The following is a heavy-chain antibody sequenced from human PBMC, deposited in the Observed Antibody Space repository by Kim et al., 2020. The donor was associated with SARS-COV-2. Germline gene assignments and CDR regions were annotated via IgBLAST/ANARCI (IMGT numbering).Heavy chain of an antibody. D-gene: IGHD3-10*01. CDR2: IFYSGVT. CDR3: ARDIGSGTYWDT. V-gene: IGHV4-59*02. J-gene: IGHJ5*02. Sequence: SETLSLTCTVSGDSVTSYYWTWIRQSPGKGLEWIGNIFYSGVTHYNPSLKSRVTMSVDTSKNQFSLRLISVTAADTAVYYCARDIGSGTYWDTWGQGALVTVSS. CDR1: GDSVTSYY.